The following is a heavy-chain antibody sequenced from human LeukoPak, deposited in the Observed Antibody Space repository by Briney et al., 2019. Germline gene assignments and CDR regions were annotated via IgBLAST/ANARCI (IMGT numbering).Heavy chain of an antibody. J-gene: IGHJ4*02. V-gene: IGHV3-66*01. CDR2: IYSGGST. CDR1: GFTVSSSY. CDR3: AREPSLDY. Sequence: TGGSLRLSCAASGFTVSSSYMSWVRQAPAKGLEWVSVIYSGGSTYYADSVKGRFTISRDNSKNTLYLQMNSLRAEDTAVYYCAREPSLDYWGQGTLVTVSS.